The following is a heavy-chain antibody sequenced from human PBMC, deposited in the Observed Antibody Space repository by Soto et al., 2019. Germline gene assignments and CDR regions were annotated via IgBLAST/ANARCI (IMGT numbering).Heavy chain of an antibody. CDR3: VIVVVPAASPMWFDP. J-gene: IGHJ5*02. CDR2: MNPNSGNT. Sequence: QVQLVQSGAEVKKPGASVKVSCKASGYPFTSYDINWVRQATGQGLEWMGWMNPNSGNTGYAQKFQGRVTMTRNTCISTAYMELSSLRCEDTAVYYCVIVVVPAASPMWFDPWGQGTLVTVSS. D-gene: IGHD2-2*01. V-gene: IGHV1-8*01. CDR1: GYPFTSYD.